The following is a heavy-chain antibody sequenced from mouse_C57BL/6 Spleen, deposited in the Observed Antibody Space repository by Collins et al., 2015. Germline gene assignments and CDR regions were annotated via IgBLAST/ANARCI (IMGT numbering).Heavy chain of an antibody. Sequence: EVQLQQSGAELVKPGASVKLSCTASGFNIKDYYMHWVKQRTEQGLEWIGRIDPEDGETKYAPKFQGKATITADTSSNTAYLQLSSLTPEDTAVYYCAIITTVVATDWYFDVWGTGTTVTVSS. V-gene: IGHV14-2*01. D-gene: IGHD1-1*01. CDR2: IDPEDGET. CDR3: AIITTVVATDWYFDV. J-gene: IGHJ1*03. CDR1: GFNIKDYY.